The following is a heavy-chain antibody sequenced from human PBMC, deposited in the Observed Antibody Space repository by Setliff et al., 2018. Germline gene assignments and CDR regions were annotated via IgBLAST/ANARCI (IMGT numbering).Heavy chain of an antibody. CDR2: IYPGDSDT. Sequence: GESLKISCKGSGYSSTSYWIGWVRQMPGKGLEWMGIIYPGDSDTRYSPSFQGQVTISADKSISTAYLQWSSLKASDTAMYYCARQAVAGNDAFDIWGQGTTVTVSS. V-gene: IGHV5-51*01. J-gene: IGHJ3*02. CDR1: GYSSTSYW. CDR3: ARQAVAGNDAFDI. D-gene: IGHD6-19*01.